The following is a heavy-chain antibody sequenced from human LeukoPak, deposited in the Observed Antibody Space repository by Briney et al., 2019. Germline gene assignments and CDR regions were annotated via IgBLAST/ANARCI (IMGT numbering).Heavy chain of an antibody. Sequence: GGSLRLSCAASGFTFDDYAMHWVRQAPGKGLEWVSGISWNSGSIGYADSVKGRFTISRDNSKNSLYLQMDSLRTEDTALYYCAKDAGEYCSSTSCYTLDYWGQGTLVTVSS. CDR1: GFTFDDYA. V-gene: IGHV3-9*01. D-gene: IGHD2-2*02. CDR2: ISWNSGSI. CDR3: AKDAGEYCSSTSCYTLDY. J-gene: IGHJ4*02.